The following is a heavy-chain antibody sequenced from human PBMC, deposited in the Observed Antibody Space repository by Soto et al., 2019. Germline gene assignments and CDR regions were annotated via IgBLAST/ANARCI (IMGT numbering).Heavy chain of an antibody. J-gene: IGHJ5*02. CDR2: IRGSGGST. Sequence: GGSLRLSCAASGFTFSSYAMSWVRQAPGKGLEWVSSIRGSGGSTYYEDSVKGRFTISRDNSKNKLYLQMNSLRAEDTAVYYCAKDSSIRHMNRXDPWVQGTLVTXS. CDR3: AKDSSIRHMNRXDP. CDR1: GFTFSSYA. V-gene: IGHV3-23*01. D-gene: IGHD6-13*01.